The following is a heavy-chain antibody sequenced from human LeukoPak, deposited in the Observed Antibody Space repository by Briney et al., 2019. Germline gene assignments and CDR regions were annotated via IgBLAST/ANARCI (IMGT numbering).Heavy chain of an antibody. V-gene: IGHV4-59*01. D-gene: IGHD2-21*01. CDR3: ARGIPGDY. CDR1: GVSISDYY. J-gene: IGHJ4*02. CDR2: IYNSGSA. Sequence: PSESLSLTCKVSGVSISDYYWSWTRQPPGKGQEWIGYIYNSGSAYYSPSLKNRVTLSVDTSKNQFSLKLSSVTAADTAVYYCARGIPGDYWGQGALVTVSS.